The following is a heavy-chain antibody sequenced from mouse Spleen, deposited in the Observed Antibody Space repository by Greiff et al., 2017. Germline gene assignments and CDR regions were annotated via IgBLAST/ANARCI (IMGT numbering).Heavy chain of an antibody. Sequence: DVKLVESGGGLVKPGGSLKLSCAASGFTFSSYGMSWVRQTPEKRLEWVATISGGGSYTCYPDSVKGRFTISRDNAKNNLYLQMSSLRSEDTALYYCARNYGSSARGYAMDYWGQGTSVTVSS. CDR2: ISGGGSYT. V-gene: IGHV5-9-2*01. D-gene: IGHD1-1*01. CDR3: ARNYGSSARGYAMDY. J-gene: IGHJ4*01. CDR1: GFTFSSYG.